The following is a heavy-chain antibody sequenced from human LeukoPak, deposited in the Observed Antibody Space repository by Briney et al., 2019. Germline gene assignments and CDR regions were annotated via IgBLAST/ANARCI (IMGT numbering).Heavy chain of an antibody. V-gene: IGHV3-23*01. Sequence: GGSLRLSCAASGFSFSRYAMSWVRQAPGRGLEWVSTISSSGAGTYYADSVKGRFTVSRDNSKNTLYLQMNSLRAEDTAVYYCARDNSITMVRGVFQYYYYGMDVWGQGTTVTVSS. CDR1: GFSFSRYA. CDR3: ARDNSITMVRGVFQYYYYGMDV. D-gene: IGHD3-10*01. J-gene: IGHJ6*02. CDR2: ISSSGAGT.